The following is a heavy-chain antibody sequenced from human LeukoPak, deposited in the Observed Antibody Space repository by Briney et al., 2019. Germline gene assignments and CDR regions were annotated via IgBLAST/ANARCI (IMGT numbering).Heavy chain of an antibody. CDR3: AIAPYYYDSSGYYPLAD. J-gene: IGHJ4*02. CDR2: ISWNSGSI. D-gene: IGHD3-22*01. CDR1: GFTFDDYA. V-gene: IGHV3-9*01. Sequence: GGSLRLSCAASGFTFDDYAMHWVRHASGKGLEWVSGISWNSGSIGYADSVKGRFTISRDNAKNSLYLQMNSLRAEDTALYYCAIAPYYYDSSGYYPLADWGQGTLVTVSS.